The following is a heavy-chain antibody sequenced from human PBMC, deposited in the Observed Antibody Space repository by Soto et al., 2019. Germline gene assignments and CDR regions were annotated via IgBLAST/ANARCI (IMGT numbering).Heavy chain of an antibody. CDR2: ICPGDSDT. Sequence: PWESLKISCKGSGYSFTRYWIGWVRQMPGKGLEWMGIICPGDSDTRYSPSFQGQVTISADKSISTAYLQWSSLKAAGTAMYYCARPYEEDYSTEIASALDMWGQGTLLTISS. V-gene: IGHV5-51*01. CDR1: GYSFTRYW. CDR3: ARPYEEDYSTEIASALDM. D-gene: IGHD2-15*01. J-gene: IGHJ3*02.